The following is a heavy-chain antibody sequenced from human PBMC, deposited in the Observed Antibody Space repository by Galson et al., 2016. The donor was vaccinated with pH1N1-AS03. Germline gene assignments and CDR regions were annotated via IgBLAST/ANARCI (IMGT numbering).Heavy chain of an antibody. CDR2: IHPGGDT. J-gene: IGHJ6*02. CDR3: AGDEGFANGINV. Sequence: SLRLSCAATGFTVSSGYPMSWVRQAPGKGLEWVSVIHPGGDTYNADSVKGRFTISRDNFENMVYLQMNSLRPEDTAVYYCAGDEGFANGINVWGQGTTVTVSS. D-gene: IGHD3-3*01. V-gene: IGHV3-66*02. CDR1: GFTVSSGY.